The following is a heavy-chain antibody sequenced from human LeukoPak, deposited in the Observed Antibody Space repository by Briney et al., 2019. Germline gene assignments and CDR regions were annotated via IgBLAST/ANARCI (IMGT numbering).Heavy chain of an antibody. J-gene: IGHJ6*03. CDR1: GYTFTSYY. Sequence: ASVKVSCKASGYTFTSYYMHWVRQAPGQGLEWMGIINPSGGSTSYAQKFQGRVTMTRDTSTSTVYMELSSLRSEDTAVYYCARAGVSVLPPIKDYSNYYYYYYMDVWGKGTTVTISS. CDR3: ARAGVSVLPPIKDYSNYYYYYYMDV. CDR2: INPSGGST. D-gene: IGHD4-11*01. V-gene: IGHV1-46*01.